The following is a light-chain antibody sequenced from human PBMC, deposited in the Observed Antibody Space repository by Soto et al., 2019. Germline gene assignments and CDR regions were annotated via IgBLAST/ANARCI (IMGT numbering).Light chain of an antibody. J-gene: IGKJ4*01. V-gene: IGKV1-39*01. Sequence: DIQMTQSPSSLSASVGDRVTITCRASQSITSYLHWYQQKPGKAPKLLIYAASSLQSGVPSWFSGSGSGTDFTLTISSLQPEDFATYYCQQSYSTPLTFGGGTKVEIK. CDR3: QQSYSTPLT. CDR1: QSITSY. CDR2: AAS.